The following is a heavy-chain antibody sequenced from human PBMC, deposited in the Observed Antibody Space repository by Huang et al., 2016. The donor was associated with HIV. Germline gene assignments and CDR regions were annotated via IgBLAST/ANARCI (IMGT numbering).Heavy chain of an antibody. J-gene: IGHJ4*02. CDR2: MNPNSGNT. CDR1: GYTFTSYD. CDR3: ARLVVGFDY. Sequence: QVQLVQSGAEVKKPGASVKVSCKASGYTFTSYDINWVRQATGQGLEWMGCMNPNSGNTGYAQKCQGRVTITRNTSISTAYMKLSSLRAEDTAVYYCARLVVGFDYWGQGTLVTVSS. V-gene: IGHV1-8*03. D-gene: IGHD2-2*01.